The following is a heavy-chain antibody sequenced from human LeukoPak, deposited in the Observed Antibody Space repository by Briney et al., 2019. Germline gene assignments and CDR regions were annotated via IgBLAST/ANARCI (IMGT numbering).Heavy chain of an antibody. J-gene: IGHJ3*02. CDR1: GFTFSNYF. Sequence: GGSLRLSCAASGFTFSNYFMHWVRQAPGKGLEYVSSISGDGINTYYADSVKVRFSISRDNSKNTLYLQMGSLRPEDMAVYFCGRQYHHDNGGPTGAFDIWGQGTMVTVSS. CDR2: ISGDGINT. V-gene: IGHV3-64*02. D-gene: IGHD2-8*01. CDR3: GRQYHHDNGGPTGAFDI.